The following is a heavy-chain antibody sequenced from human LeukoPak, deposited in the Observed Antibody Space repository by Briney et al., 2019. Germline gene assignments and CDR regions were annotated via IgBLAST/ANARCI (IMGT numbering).Heavy chain of an antibody. CDR3: ARRKRGSCGPFHY. D-gene: IGHD5-12*01. CDR1: GGSISDYY. J-gene: IGHJ4*02. Sequence: PSETLSLTCTVSGGSISDYYWTWIRQSPGTGLEWIGYMDYSGSTAYNPSLKSRVTISIDTSKKQFSLELSSVTAADTAIYFCARRKRGSCGPFHYWGQGTLVTVSS. CDR2: MDYSGST. V-gene: IGHV4-59*08.